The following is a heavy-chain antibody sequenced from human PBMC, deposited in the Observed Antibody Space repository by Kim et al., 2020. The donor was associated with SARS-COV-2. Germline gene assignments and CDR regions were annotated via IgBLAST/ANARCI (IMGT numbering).Heavy chain of an antibody. D-gene: IGHD3-10*01. Sequence: SLKSRVTISVDKSKNQFSLKLSAVTAADTAVYYCASAHYYYGSGSYYTDYWGQGTLVTVSS. J-gene: IGHJ4*02. V-gene: IGHV4-4*02. CDR3: ASAHYYYGSGSYYTDY.